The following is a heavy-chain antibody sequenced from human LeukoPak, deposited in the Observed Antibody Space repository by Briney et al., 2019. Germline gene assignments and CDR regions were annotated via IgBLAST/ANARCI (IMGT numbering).Heavy chain of an antibody. D-gene: IGHD3-3*01. J-gene: IGHJ3*02. CDR3: ARGVRRTTIFGVVTLNAFDI. CDR2: MNPNSGNT. V-gene: IGHV1-8*01. Sequence: ASVKVSCKXSGYTFTSYDINWVRQTTGQGLEWMGWMNPNSGNTGYAQKFQGRVTITRNTSISTAYMELSSLRSEDTAVYYCARGVRRTTIFGVVTLNAFDIWGQGTMVTVSS. CDR1: GYTFTSYD.